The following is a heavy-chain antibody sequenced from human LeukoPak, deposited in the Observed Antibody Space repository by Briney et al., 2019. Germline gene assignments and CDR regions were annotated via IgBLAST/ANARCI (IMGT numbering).Heavy chain of an antibody. J-gene: IGHJ4*02. D-gene: IGHD2-2*01. Sequence: GGSLRLSCAASGFTFSSYAMSWVRQAPGKGLEWVSAISGSGGSTYYADSVKGRLTISRDNSKNTLYLQMNSLRAEDTAVYYCAKVGYCSSTSCYAGKSFDYWGQGTLVTVSS. V-gene: IGHV3-23*01. CDR1: GFTFSSYA. CDR2: ISGSGGST. CDR3: AKVGYCSSTSCYAGKSFDY.